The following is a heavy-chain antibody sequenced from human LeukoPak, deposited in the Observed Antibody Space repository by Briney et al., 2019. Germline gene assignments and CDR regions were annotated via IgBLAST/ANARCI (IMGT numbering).Heavy chain of an antibody. D-gene: IGHD3-10*01. V-gene: IGHV4-39*07. CDR1: GGSISSSSYY. Sequence: PSETLSLTCTVSGGSISSSSYYWGWIRQPPGKGLEWIGSIYYSGSTYYNPSLKSRVTISVDTSKNQFSLKLSSVTAADTAVYYCARDFGWSPPTRGVILYWGQGTLVTVSS. J-gene: IGHJ4*02. CDR2: IYYSGST. CDR3: ARDFGWSPPTRGVILY.